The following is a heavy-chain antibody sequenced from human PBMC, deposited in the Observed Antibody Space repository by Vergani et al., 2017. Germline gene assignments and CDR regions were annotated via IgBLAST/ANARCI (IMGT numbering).Heavy chain of an antibody. D-gene: IGHD3-22*01. V-gene: IGHV3-73*01. CDR1: GFTFSGSA. CDR2: IRSKANSYAT. J-gene: IGHJ4*02. Sequence: EVQLVESGGGLVQPGGSLKLSCAASGFTFSGSAMHWVRQASGKGLEWVGRIRSKANSYATAYAASVKGRFTISRDDSKNTLYLQMNSLRAEDTAVYYCANSGGYYYDSSGYYYFDYWGQGTLVTVSS. CDR3: ANSGGYYYDSSGYYYFDY.